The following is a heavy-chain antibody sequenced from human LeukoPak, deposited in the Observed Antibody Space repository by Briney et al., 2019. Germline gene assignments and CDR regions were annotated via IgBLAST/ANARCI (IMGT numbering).Heavy chain of an antibody. D-gene: IGHD3-22*01. J-gene: IGHJ3*02. CDR2: INGDGSST. CDR1: GFTFSRYW. CDR3: SRDEGYYDVFGSGGWVVFDI. Sequence: PGGSLRLSCAASGFTFSRYWMHWVRQAPGKGLVWVSRINGDGSSTTYADSVKGRFTISRDNAKNTLYLQMNSLRAEDTAVYYCSRDEGYYDVFGSGGWVVFDIWGQGTMVTVSS. V-gene: IGHV3-74*01.